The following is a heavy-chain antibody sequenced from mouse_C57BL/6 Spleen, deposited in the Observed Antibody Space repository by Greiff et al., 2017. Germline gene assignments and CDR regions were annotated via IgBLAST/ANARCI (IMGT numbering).Heavy chain of an antibody. CDR1: GFTFSDYY. V-gene: IGHV5-16*01. CDR2: INYDGSST. CDR3: AREGVYYGNYWYFDV. J-gene: IGHJ1*03. Sequence: EVKLVESEGGLVQPGSSMKLSCTASGFTFSDYYMAWVRQVPEKGLEWVANINYDGSSTYYLDSLKSRFIISRDNAKNILYLQMSSLKSEDTATYYCAREGVYYGNYWYFDVWGTGTTVTVSS. D-gene: IGHD2-1*01.